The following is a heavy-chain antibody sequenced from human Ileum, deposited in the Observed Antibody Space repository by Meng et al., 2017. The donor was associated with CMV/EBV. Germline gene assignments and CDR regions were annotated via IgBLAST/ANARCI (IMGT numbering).Heavy chain of an antibody. CDR1: GGSFIDYF. J-gene: IGHJ5*02. Sequence: QGQLQQWGAGPVKPSETLSLTCPVYGGSFIDYFWTWIRQSPGKGLEWIGEINHKGNTKYNPSLKSRVTISKDTSKKQFSLRMTSVTAADTATYYCVRRGRGSEPWGQGTLVTVSS. CDR3: VRRGRGSEP. CDR2: INHKGNT. D-gene: IGHD1-26*01. V-gene: IGHV4-34*02.